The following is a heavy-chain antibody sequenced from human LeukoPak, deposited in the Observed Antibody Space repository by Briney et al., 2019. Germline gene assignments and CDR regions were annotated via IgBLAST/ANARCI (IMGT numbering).Heavy chain of an antibody. V-gene: IGHV3-21*01. CDR1: GFTFSSYS. CDR2: ISSSSSYI. Sequence: GSLLLSCAASGFTFSSYSMNWVRAPAGKGLEWVSSISSSSSYIYYADSVKGRFPISRDNAKNSLYLQMNSLRAEDTAVYYCARDAQVGAAIDYWGQGTLVTVSS. CDR3: ARDAQVGAAIDY. J-gene: IGHJ4*02. D-gene: IGHD1-26*01.